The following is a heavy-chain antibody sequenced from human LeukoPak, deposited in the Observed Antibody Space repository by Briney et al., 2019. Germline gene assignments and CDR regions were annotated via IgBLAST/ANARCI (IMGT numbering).Heavy chain of an antibody. CDR3: ASNSGYEVNFFDY. J-gene: IGHJ4*02. V-gene: IGHV4-39*01. D-gene: IGHD3-22*01. CDR2: IYYSGST. CDR1: SGSISSSSYY. Sequence: SETLSLTCTVSSGSISSSSYYWGWIRQPPGKGLEWIGSIYYSGSTYYNPSLKSRVTISVDTSKNQFSLKLSSVTAADTAVYYCASNSGYEVNFFDYWGQGTLVTVSS.